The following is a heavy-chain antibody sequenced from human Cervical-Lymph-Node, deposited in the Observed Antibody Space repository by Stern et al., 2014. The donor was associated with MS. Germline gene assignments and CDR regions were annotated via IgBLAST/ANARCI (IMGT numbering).Heavy chain of an antibody. CDR2: IIPIFGIT. CDR1: GGTFSSYA. D-gene: IGHD2-21*02. V-gene: IGHV1-69*01. J-gene: IGHJ6*02. Sequence: VQLLQSGAEVKKPGSSVKVSCKASGGTFSSYAITLVRQAPGQGLEWIGGIIPIFGITNSAQKFQGRVTITADESTSTAYMELSSLRSEDAAVYYCARDGAYCGGDCYPGMDVWGQGTTVTVSS. CDR3: ARDGAYCGGDCYPGMDV.